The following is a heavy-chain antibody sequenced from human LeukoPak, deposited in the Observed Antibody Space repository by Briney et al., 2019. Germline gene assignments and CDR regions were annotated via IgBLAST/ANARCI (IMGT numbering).Heavy chain of an antibody. J-gene: IGHJ4*02. CDR3: AGRSNSGYEAFEF. CDR1: GYSFTNYW. Sequence: GESLKISCEGSGYSFTNYWIGWVRQMPGKGLEWMGIIYPGDSDTRYNPSFQGQVTISVDKSISTAYLQWSSLKATDTAIYYCAGRSNSGYEAFEFWGQGTLVTVSS. V-gene: IGHV5-51*01. D-gene: IGHD5-12*01. CDR2: IYPGDSDT.